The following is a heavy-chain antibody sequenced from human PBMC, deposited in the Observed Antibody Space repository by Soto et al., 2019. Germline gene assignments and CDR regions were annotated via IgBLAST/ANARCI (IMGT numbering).Heavy chain of an antibody. CDR1: GFPFSKNY. Sequence: PGGSLSLSCAASGFPFSKNYMTWVRQGPGKGLEWVSSISGSGSTIYYAASVKGRFTVSRDNANSSLHLQMNTLRAEDIALYFCARQTGGRHDAFDAWGLGTMVTVSS. J-gene: IGHJ3*01. V-gene: IGHV3-11*01. CDR2: ISGSGSTI. CDR3: ARQTGGRHDAFDA.